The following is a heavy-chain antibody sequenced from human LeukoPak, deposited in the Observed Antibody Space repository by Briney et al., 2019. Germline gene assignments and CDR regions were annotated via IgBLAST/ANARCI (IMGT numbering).Heavy chain of an antibody. Sequence: ASVKVSCKVSGYSLTELSMHWVRQTPGKGLEWMGGFVPEQGKTIYAQKFQGRVTLTEDTSTDTVYMDLSSLRSEDTAVYFCATEGRGSNYWYFDLWGRGTLVTVSS. CDR1: GYSLTELS. CDR2: FVPEQGKT. CDR3: ATEGRGSNYWYFDL. D-gene: IGHD3-10*01. J-gene: IGHJ2*01. V-gene: IGHV1-24*01.